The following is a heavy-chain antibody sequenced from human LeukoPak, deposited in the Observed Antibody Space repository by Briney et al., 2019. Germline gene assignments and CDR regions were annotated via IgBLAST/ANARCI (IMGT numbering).Heavy chain of an antibody. J-gene: IGHJ3*02. D-gene: IGHD4-17*01. V-gene: IGHV3-74*01. Sequence: GGSLRLSCPVSEITFSKYWIHWVRQAPGKGLLWVSRISSDWTTTTYADFVKGRFTISRDDAKNTVYLQMNSLRAEDTAVYYCARDRVEADYGDYGAFDIWGQGTMVTVSS. CDR1: EITFSKYW. CDR3: ARDRVEADYGDYGAFDI. CDR2: ISSDWTTT.